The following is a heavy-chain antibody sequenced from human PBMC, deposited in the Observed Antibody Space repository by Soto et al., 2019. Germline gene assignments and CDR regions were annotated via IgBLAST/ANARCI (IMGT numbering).Heavy chain of an antibody. CDR3: ARLRGVLRYFDWFPVRAN. CDR1: GGSFSGYY. Sequence: SETLSLTCAVYGGSFSGYYWSWIRQPPGKGLEWIGEINHSGSTNYNPSLKSRVTISVDTSKNQFSLKLSSVTAADTAVYYCARLRGVLRYFDWFPVRANWGQGTLVTVSS. D-gene: IGHD3-9*01. V-gene: IGHV4-34*01. J-gene: IGHJ4*02. CDR2: INHSGST.